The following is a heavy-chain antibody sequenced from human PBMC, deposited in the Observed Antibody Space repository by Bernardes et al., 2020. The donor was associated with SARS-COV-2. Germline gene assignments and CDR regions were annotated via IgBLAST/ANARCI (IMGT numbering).Heavy chain of an antibody. Sequence: GGSLRLSRAVSGFTFAEYTMHWVRQIPGKGLEWVSLISWDGSTTYYADSVKGRFTISRDNSKDSLYLQMNSLRPDDTALYYCAKDKHMLRGISPPDYWGQGTLVTVSS. J-gene: IGHJ4*02. CDR1: GFTFAEYT. V-gene: IGHV3-43*01. D-gene: IGHD3-10*01. CDR3: AKDKHMLRGISPPDY. CDR2: ISWDGSTT.